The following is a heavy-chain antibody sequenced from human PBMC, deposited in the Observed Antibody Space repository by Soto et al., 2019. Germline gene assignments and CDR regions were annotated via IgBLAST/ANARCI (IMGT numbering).Heavy chain of an antibody. CDR2: ISYDGSNK. Sequence: PGGSLRLSCAASGFTFSSYVMHWVRQAPGKGLEWVAVISYDGSNKYYADSVRGRFTISRDNSKNTLYLQMNSLRAEDTAVYYCANTYYDILTGYTHYYYYGMDVWGQGTTVTVSS. D-gene: IGHD3-9*01. V-gene: IGHV3-30*18. CDR1: GFTFSSYV. J-gene: IGHJ6*02. CDR3: ANTYYDILTGYTHYYYYGMDV.